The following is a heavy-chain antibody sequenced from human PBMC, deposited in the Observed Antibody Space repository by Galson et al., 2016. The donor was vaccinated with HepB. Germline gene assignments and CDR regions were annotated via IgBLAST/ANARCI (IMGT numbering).Heavy chain of an antibody. D-gene: IGHD6-19*01. Sequence: SLRLSCAASGFTFGDYAMSWFRQAPGKGLEWVAVISYDGSNKYYVDSVKGRFTISRDKSKNTVFLQMNSLRVEDTAIYYCVKIDSSAWYPRGVYWGRGTLVTVSS. V-gene: IGHV3-30*18. J-gene: IGHJ4*02. CDR3: VKIDSSAWYPRGVY. CDR2: ISYDGSNK. CDR1: GFTFGDYA.